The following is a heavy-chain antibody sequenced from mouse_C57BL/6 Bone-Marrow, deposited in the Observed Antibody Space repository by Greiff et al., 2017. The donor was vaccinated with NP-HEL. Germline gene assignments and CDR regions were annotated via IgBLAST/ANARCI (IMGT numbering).Heavy chain of an antibody. V-gene: IGHV1-62-2*01. CDR1: GYTFTEYT. J-gene: IGHJ3*01. Sequence: QVQLKESGAELVKPGASVKLSCKASGYTFTEYTIHWVKQRSGQGLEWIGWFYPGSGSIKYNEKFKDKATLTADKSSSTVYMELSRLTSEDSAVYVWARREGNWDEGTWFAYWGQGTLVTVSA. D-gene: IGHD4-1*01. CDR3: ARREGNWDEGTWFAY. CDR2: FYPGSGSI.